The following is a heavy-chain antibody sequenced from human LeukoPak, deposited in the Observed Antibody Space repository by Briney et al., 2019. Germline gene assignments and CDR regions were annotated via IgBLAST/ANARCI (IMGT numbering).Heavy chain of an antibody. V-gene: IGHV1-18*01. CDR2: ISAYNGST. CDR3: ARDRRYCGGDCYWLTANY. CDR1: GYTFTSYG. J-gene: IGHJ4*02. Sequence: ASVKVSCKASGYTFTSYGISWVRQAPGQGLEWMGWISAYNGSTNYAQKLQGRVTMTTDTSTSTAYMELRSLRSDDTAVYYCARDRRYCGGDCYWLTANYWGQGTLVTVSS. D-gene: IGHD2-21*02.